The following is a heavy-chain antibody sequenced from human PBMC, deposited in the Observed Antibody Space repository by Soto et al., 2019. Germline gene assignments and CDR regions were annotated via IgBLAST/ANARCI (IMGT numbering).Heavy chain of an antibody. CDR1: GVSISGSY. D-gene: IGHD6-19*01. Sequence: SETLSLTCLVSGVSISGSYWRWIRQSPGKGLEWLGYVYYTGSTNYSPSLRSRVSISVDTSKNEFSLRLSSVTAADTAVYFCARSVAVPGAHIDYWGQGTQVTVSS. CDR3: ARSVAVPGAHIDY. CDR2: VYYTGST. J-gene: IGHJ4*02. V-gene: IGHV4-59*01.